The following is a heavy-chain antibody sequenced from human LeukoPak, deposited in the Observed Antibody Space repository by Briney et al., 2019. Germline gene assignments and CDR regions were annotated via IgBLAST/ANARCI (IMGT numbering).Heavy chain of an antibody. Sequence: GASVKVSCKASGYTFTSYGISRVRQAPGQGIEWMAWISAYNGNTNYAQKLQGRVTMTTDTSTSTAYMELRSLRSDDTAVYYCARIPPYDYVWGSYRKGLFDYWGQGTLVTVSS. V-gene: IGHV1-18*01. CDR1: GYTFTSYG. CDR2: ISAYNGNT. J-gene: IGHJ4*02. CDR3: ARIPPYDYVWGSYRKGLFDY. D-gene: IGHD3-16*02.